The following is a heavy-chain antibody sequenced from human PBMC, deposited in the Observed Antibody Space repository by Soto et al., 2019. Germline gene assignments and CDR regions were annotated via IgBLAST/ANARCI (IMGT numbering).Heavy chain of an antibody. Sequence: EVQLLESGGGLVQPGGSLRLSCAASGFTFSSYAMSWVRQAPGKGLEWVSAISGSGGSTYYADSVKGRFTISRDNSKNTLYLQMNSLRAEDTAVYYCAKDHCSGGSCYRGVADDWGQGTLVTVSS. J-gene: IGHJ4*02. V-gene: IGHV3-23*01. CDR2: ISGSGGST. CDR1: GFTFSSYA. CDR3: AKDHCSGGSCYRGVADD. D-gene: IGHD2-15*01.